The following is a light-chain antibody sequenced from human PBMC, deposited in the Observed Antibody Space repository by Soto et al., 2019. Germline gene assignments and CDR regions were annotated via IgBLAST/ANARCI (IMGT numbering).Light chain of an antibody. V-gene: IGLV1-40*01. CDR3: LSFDNSLSRSV. CDR2: DNN. J-gene: IGLJ2*01. Sequence: QSVLTQPPSVSGAPGQRVTISCTGTTSNIGAPHAVHWYQQVPGTAPKLLVYDNNNRPSGVPDRFTCSKSGTSASLAITGLQAEDEADYFWLSFDNSLSRSVFGGGTKLTVL. CDR1: TSNIGAPHA.